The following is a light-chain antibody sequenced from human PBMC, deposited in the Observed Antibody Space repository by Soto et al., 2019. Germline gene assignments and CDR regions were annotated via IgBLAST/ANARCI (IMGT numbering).Light chain of an antibody. CDR3: QYYDSYSWT. CDR1: QSFSDW. Sequence: IQMTQSPSTLSASVGDSVTITCRASQSFSDWLAWYQQKPGKAPKFLIYKASNLESGVPSRFSGSGPGTEFTLSVSSVQPDDFATYYCQYYDSYSWTFGQGTKVEIK. CDR2: KAS. V-gene: IGKV1-5*03. J-gene: IGKJ1*01.